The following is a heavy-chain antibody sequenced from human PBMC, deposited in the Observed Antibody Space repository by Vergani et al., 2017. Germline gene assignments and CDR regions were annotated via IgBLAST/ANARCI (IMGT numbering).Heavy chain of an antibody. CDR2: IIPILGIA. J-gene: IGHJ4*02. D-gene: IGHD6-13*01. CDR3: ARDGDTSSWYKNFDY. V-gene: IGHV1-69*08. Sequence: QVQLVQSGAEVKKPGSSVKVSCKASGGTFSSYTISWVRQAPGQGLEWMGRIIPILGIANYAQKFQGRVTMTTDTSTSTAYMQLRSLRSDDTAVYYCARDGDTSSWYKNFDYWGQGTLVTVSS. CDR1: GGTFSSYT.